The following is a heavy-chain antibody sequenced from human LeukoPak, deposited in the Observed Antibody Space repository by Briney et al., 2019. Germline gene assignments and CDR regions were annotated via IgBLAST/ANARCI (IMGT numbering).Heavy chain of an antibody. CDR2: IRSQAYSGTT. CDR3: TRGKGDQGWY. V-gene: IGHV3-49*03. J-gene: IGHJ4*02. Sequence: SLRLSCTASGFTFGEYAMSWFRQGPGKGLEWVGFIRSQAYSGTTEYAASVKGRFIISRDDSESIAYLQMNRLKTEGTGVYYCTRGKGDQGWYWGQGTLVTVSS. D-gene: IGHD2-15*01. CDR1: GFTFGEYA.